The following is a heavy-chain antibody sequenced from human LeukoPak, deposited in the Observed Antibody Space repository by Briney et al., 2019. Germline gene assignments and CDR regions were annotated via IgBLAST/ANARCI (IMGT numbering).Heavy chain of an antibody. J-gene: IGHJ4*02. CDR3: AREGRGYSGTFDY. D-gene: IGHD5-12*01. V-gene: IGHV1-69*04. CDR2: IIPILGIA. Sequence: GASVKVSCKASGGTFSSYAISWVRQAPGQGLEWMGRIIPILGIANYAQKFQGRVTITADKSTSTAYMELSSLRSEDTAVYYCAREGRGYSGTFDYWGQGTLVTVSS. CDR1: GGTFSSYA.